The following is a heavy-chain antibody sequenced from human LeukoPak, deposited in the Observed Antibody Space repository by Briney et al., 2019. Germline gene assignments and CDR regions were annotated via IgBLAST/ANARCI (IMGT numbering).Heavy chain of an antibody. V-gene: IGHV3-30-3*01. J-gene: IGHJ6*02. CDR1: GFTFNTYA. CDR2: ISYDGNNE. CDR3: ARDYFYGVDV. Sequence: GRSLRLSCAASGFTFNTYAMHCVRQAPGKGLEWVAVISYDGNNEYYAASVKGRFTVSRDNSKNTVYLQTNSLRAEDTAVYYCARDYFYGVDVWGQGTTVTVSS.